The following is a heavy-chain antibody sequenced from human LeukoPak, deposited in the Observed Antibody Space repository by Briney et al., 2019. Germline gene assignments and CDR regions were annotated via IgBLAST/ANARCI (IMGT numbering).Heavy chain of an antibody. J-gene: IGHJ4*02. D-gene: IGHD3-10*01. Sequence: GGSLRLSCAASGFTFSTYEMNWGREAPGKGLEWLSYISSSGNSMYYADSVKGRLTVSRDNAKKPLYLQMNSLRAEDTAVYYCARVRRGSGSYQSYYFDYWGQGTLVTVSS. CDR1: GFTFSTYE. CDR3: ARVRRGSGSYQSYYFDY. CDR2: ISSSGNSM. V-gene: IGHV3-48*03.